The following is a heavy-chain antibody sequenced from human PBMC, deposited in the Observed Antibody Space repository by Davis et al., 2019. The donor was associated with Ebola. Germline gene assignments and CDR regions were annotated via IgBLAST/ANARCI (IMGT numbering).Heavy chain of an antibody. CDR3: GTGWTVTAHDGY. CDR1: GFTFSSYW. J-gene: IGHJ4*02. V-gene: IGHV3-15*01. CDR2: IKSKRDGETT. Sequence: GGSLRLSCAVSGFTFSSYWMSWVRQAPGKGLEWVGRIKSKRDGETTDYAEPVKGRFTISRDDVKNTMYLQMSSLETEDTAVYYCGTGWTVTAHDGYWGQGTLVTVSS. D-gene: IGHD3/OR15-3a*01.